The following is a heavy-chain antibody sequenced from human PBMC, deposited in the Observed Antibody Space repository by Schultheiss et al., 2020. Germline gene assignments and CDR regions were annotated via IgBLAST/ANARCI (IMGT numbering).Heavy chain of an antibody. J-gene: IGHJ6*02. D-gene: IGHD6-13*01. CDR2: TSAYNGNT. CDR1: GYTFTSYG. Sequence: ASVKVSCKASGYTFTSYGISWVRQAPGQGLEWMGWTSAYNGNTNYAQKLQGRVTMTTDTSTSTAYMELRSLRSDDTAVYYCARVSAGLGSSWADYYYYYGMDVWGQGTTVTVSS. V-gene: IGHV1-18*01. CDR3: ARVSAGLGSSWADYYYYYGMDV.